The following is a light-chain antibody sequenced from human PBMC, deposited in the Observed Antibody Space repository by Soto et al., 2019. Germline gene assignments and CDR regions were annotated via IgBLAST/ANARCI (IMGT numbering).Light chain of an antibody. CDR2: EVS. Sequence: QSALTQPPSASVSPGQSVTISCTGTSSDVVGYNYVSWYQQHPGKAPKLMIYEVSNRPSGVPDRFSGSKSGNTASLTVSWLQAEDEADYYCSSYAGSKTFVVFGGGTKLTVL. CDR1: SSDVVGYNY. CDR3: SSYAGSKTFVV. V-gene: IGLV2-8*01. J-gene: IGLJ2*01.